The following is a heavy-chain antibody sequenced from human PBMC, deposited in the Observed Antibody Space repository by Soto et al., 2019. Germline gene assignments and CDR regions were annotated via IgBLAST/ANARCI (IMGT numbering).Heavy chain of an antibody. V-gene: IGHV3-73*01. Sequence: EVQLVESGGGLVQPGGSLKLSCAASGFTFSGSAMHWVRQASGKGLERVGRIRSKANSYATAYAASVKGRFTISRDDSKNTAYLQMTSLKTEDTAVYYCNRADGEGKGGWYYWGQGTLVTVSS. CDR3: NRADGEGKGGWYY. CDR2: IRSKANSYAT. D-gene: IGHD6-19*01. CDR1: GFTFSGSA. J-gene: IGHJ4*02.